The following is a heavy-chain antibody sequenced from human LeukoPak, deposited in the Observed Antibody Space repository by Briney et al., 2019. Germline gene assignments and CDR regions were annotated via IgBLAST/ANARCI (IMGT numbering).Heavy chain of an antibody. CDR2: IYYSGST. CDR3: ARVPPNTVTTLQYFDY. D-gene: IGHD4-17*01. CDR1: GGSISSSSYY. Sequence: SETLSLTCTVSGGSISSSSYYWGWIRQPPGKGLEWIGSIYYSGSTYYNPSLKSRVTISVDTSKNQFSLKLSSVTAADTAVYYCARVPPNTVTTLQYFDYWGQGTLVTVSS. V-gene: IGHV4-39*01. J-gene: IGHJ4*02.